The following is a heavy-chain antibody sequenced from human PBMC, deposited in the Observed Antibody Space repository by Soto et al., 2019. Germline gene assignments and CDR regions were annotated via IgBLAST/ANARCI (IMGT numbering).Heavy chain of an antibody. Sequence: QVQLVQSGAEVKKPGASVKVSCKASGYTFTGYSMHWVRQAPGQGLGWMGWINPNSGGTNYAQKFQGWVTMTRDTSISTAYMELSRLRSDDTAVYYCASSLSGVDYYDSSGYYPLDYWGQGTLVTVSS. CDR1: GYTFTGYS. D-gene: IGHD3-22*01. V-gene: IGHV1-2*04. CDR2: INPNSGGT. CDR3: ASSLSGVDYYDSSGYYPLDY. J-gene: IGHJ4*02.